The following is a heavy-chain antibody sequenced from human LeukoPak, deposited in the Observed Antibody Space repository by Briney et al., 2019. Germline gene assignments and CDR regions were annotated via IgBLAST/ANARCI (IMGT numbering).Heavy chain of an antibody. CDR3: ARRGYVWGSYRPFCFDY. CDR2: INHSGST. J-gene: IGHJ4*02. Sequence: SETLSLTCAVYGGSFSGYYWSWIRQPPGKGLEWIGEINHSGSTNYNPSLKSRVTISVDTSKNQFSLKLSSVTAADTAVYYCARRGYVWGSYRPFCFDYWGQGTLVTVSS. V-gene: IGHV4-34*01. D-gene: IGHD3-16*02. CDR1: GGSFSGYY.